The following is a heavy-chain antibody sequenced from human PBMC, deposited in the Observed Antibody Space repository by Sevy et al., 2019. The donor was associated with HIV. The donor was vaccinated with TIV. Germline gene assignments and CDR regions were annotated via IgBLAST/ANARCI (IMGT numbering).Heavy chain of an antibody. CDR2: IKQDESEK. D-gene: IGHD3-22*01. Sequence: GGSLRLSCAASGFTFSRYWMTWVRQAPGKGLEWVANIKQDESEKYYVDSLKGRFTISRDNAKNSLYLQMNSLRADDTAVYYCARAGQVTMLVVFGGLYFDSWGQGTLVTVSS. J-gene: IGHJ4*02. CDR1: GFTFSRYW. V-gene: IGHV3-7*01. CDR3: ARAGQVTMLVVFGGLYFDS.